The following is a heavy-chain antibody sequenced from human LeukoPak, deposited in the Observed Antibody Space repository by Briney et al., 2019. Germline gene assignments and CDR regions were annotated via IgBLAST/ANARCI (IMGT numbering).Heavy chain of an antibody. J-gene: IGHJ4*02. CDR2: IYTSGST. CDR3: ARGPYCSSTSCFQRDY. Sequence: SETLSLTCTVSGGSISSYYWSWIRQPAGKGLEWIGRIYTSGSTNYNPSLKSRVTISVDTSKNQFSLKLSSVTAADTAVYYCARGPYCSSTSCFQRDYWGQGTLVTVSS. V-gene: IGHV4-4*07. D-gene: IGHD2-2*01. CDR1: GGSISSYY.